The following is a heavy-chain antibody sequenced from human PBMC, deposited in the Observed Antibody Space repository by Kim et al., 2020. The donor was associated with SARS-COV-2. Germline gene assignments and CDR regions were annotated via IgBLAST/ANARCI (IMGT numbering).Heavy chain of an antibody. J-gene: IGHJ4*02. CDR3: ARGQTSFTTGWYVDF. Sequence: ADSVKGRFIISSDISKNTLDLQMSSLRVEDTAIYYCARGQTSFTTGWYVDFWGQGTRVTVSS. V-gene: IGHV3-53*05. D-gene: IGHD6-19*01.